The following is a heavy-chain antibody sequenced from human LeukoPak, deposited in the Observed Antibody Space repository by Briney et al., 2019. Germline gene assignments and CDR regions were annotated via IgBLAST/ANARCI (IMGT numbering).Heavy chain of an antibody. CDR2: IDQRGST. D-gene: IGHD5-18*01. CDR1: GYSISSGHY. CDR3: ARGDLYNYGKPFDS. Sequence: SETLSLTCAVSGYSISSGHYWGWIRQPPGKGLEWIASIDQRGSTYYNPSLKSRVTISVDTSKNQFSLKLTSVTAADTAVYYCARGDLYNYGKPFDSWGQGTLVTVSS. V-gene: IGHV4-38-2*01. J-gene: IGHJ4*02.